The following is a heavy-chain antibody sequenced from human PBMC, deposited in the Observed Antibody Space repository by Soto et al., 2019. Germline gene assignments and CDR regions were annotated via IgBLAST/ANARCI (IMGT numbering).Heavy chain of an antibody. J-gene: IGHJ6*02. CDR3: AKDLDYDFWSGYPYYYYGMDV. CDR2: ISYDGSNK. Sequence: GGSLRLSCAASGFTFSSYGMHWVRQAPGKGLEWVAVISYDGSNKYYADSVKGRFTISRDNSKNTLYLQMNSLRAEDTAVCYCAKDLDYDFWSGYPYYYYGMDVWGQGTTVTVSS. V-gene: IGHV3-30*18. CDR1: GFTFSSYG. D-gene: IGHD3-3*01.